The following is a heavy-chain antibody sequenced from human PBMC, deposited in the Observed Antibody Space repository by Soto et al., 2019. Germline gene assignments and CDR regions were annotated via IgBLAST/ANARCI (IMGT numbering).Heavy chain of an antibody. Sequence: SETLSLTCTVSCGSISSSSYYWGWIRQPPGKGLEWIGSIYYSGSTYYNPSLKSRVTISVDTSKNQFSLKLSSVTAADTAVYYCARHDTVALWGQGTLVTVSS. CDR3: ARHDTVAL. V-gene: IGHV4-39*01. J-gene: IGHJ4*02. D-gene: IGHD2-15*01. CDR1: CGSISSSSYY. CDR2: IYYSGST.